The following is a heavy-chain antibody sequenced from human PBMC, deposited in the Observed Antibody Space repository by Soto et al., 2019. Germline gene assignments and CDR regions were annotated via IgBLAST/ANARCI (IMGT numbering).Heavy chain of an antibody. D-gene: IGHD6-13*01. V-gene: IGHV4-39*01. CDR1: GGSISSSSYY. CDR2: IYYSGST. J-gene: IGHJ4*02. CDR3: ARKVFIAAPLDY. Sequence: SETLSLTCTVSGGSISSSSYYWGWIRQPPGKGLEWIGSIYYSGSTYYNPSLKSRVTISVDTSKNQFSLKLSSVTAADTAVYYCARKVFIAAPLDYWGQGTLATVSS.